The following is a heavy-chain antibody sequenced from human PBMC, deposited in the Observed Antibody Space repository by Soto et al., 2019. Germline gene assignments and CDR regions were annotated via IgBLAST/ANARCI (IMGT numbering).Heavy chain of an antibody. CDR1: GYTFTSYG. D-gene: IGHD2-2*01. Sequence: GASVKVSCKASGYTFTSYGISWVRQAPGQGLERMGWISAYNGNTNYAQKLQGRVTMTTDTSTSTAYMELRSLRSDDTAVYYCARDDIVVVPAAMNPSYNWFDPWGQGTLVTVSS. CDR3: ARDDIVVVPAAMNPSYNWFDP. J-gene: IGHJ5*02. CDR2: ISAYNGNT. V-gene: IGHV1-18*01.